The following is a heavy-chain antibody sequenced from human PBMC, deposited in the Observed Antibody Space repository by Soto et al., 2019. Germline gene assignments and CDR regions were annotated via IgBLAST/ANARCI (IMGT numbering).Heavy chain of an antibody. CDR2: IDPSGGKT. CDR3: GRVMRSLLSITALDT. Sequence: QVQLVQSGAEVKKPGASVKVSCKASGYTFTRDQIHWVRQAPGQGLEWMGMIDPSGGKTNYAQKFQGRVTMTRDTSTSTVYMTLSSLRSEDTAIYFCGRVMRSLLSITALDTWGQGTLVTVSS. CDR1: GYTFTRDQ. D-gene: IGHD3-10*01. V-gene: IGHV1-46*01. J-gene: IGHJ5*02.